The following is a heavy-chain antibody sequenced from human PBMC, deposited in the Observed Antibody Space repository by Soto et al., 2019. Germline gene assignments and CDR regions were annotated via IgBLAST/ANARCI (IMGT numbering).Heavy chain of an antibody. V-gene: IGHV3-21*01. CDR1: GFAFNNYG. Sequence: GGSLRLSCTVSGFAFNNYGINWVRQAPGKGLEWVSSISKSDYAYYSDSVKGRFAISRDNAKSSVSLQMNTLRVEDTAVYYCAREDSIIIPAVSDFWGQGTLVTVSS. CDR2: ISKSDYA. CDR3: AREDSIIIPAVSDF. D-gene: IGHD2-2*01. J-gene: IGHJ4*02.